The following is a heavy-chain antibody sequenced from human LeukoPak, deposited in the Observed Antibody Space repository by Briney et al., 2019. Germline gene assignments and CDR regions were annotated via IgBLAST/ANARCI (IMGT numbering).Heavy chain of an antibody. V-gene: IGHV4-59*12. Sequence: PSETLSLTCSLSGDSISTYDWSWIRQAPGKGLEWIGHIYSVGNTDYNSSLKSRGTISLDTSRSQFSLRLSSVTDTETAVYYCARLRWQLIGPYFDYWGQGILVTVSS. CDR3: ARLRWQLIGPYFDY. J-gene: IGHJ4*02. D-gene: IGHD1-26*01. CDR2: IYSVGNT. CDR1: GDSISTYD.